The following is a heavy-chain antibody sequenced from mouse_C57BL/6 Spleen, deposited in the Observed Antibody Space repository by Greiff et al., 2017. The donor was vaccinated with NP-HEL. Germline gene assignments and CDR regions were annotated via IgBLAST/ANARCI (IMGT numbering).Heavy chain of an antibody. D-gene: IGHD2-3*01. CDR2: INPSSGYT. CDR1: GYTFTSYT. V-gene: IGHV1-4*01. CDR3: ARDYDGYYTGFAY. J-gene: IGHJ3*01. Sequence: QVQLKESGAELARPGASVKMSCKASGYTFTSYTMHWVKQRPGQGLEWIGYINPSSGYTKYNQKFKDKATLTADKSSSTAYMQLSSLTSEDSAVYYCARDYDGYYTGFAYWGQGTLVTVSA.